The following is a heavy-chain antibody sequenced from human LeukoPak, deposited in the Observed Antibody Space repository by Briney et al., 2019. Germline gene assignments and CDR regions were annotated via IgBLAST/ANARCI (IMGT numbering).Heavy chain of an antibody. V-gene: IGHV1-69*13. Sequence: SVKVSCKASGGTFSSYAISWVRQAPGQGLEWMGGIIPIFGTANYAQEFQGRVTITADESTSIAYMELSSLRSEDTAVYYCARAGYYQGDYYYYGMDVWGQGTTVTVSS. D-gene: IGHD3-9*01. CDR3: ARAGYYQGDYYYYGMDV. J-gene: IGHJ6*02. CDR1: GGTFSSYA. CDR2: IIPIFGTA.